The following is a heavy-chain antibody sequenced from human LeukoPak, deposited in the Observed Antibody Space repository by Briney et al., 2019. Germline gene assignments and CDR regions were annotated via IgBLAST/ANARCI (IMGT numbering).Heavy chain of an antibody. Sequence: GGSLRLSCAASGFTFSSYAMSWVRQAPGKELEWVSAISGSGGSTYYADSVKGRFTISRDNSKNTLYLQMNSLRAEDTAVYYCAKEYYYDSSGYNDYFDYWGQGTLVTVSS. CDR3: AKEYYYDSSGYNDYFDY. J-gene: IGHJ4*02. D-gene: IGHD3-22*01. V-gene: IGHV3-23*01. CDR1: GFTFSSYA. CDR2: ISGSGGST.